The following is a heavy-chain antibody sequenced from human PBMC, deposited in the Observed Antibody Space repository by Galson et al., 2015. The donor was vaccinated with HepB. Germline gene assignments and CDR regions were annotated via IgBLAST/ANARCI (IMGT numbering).Heavy chain of an antibody. J-gene: IGHJ6*03. D-gene: IGHD3-3*01. V-gene: IGHV1-8*01. CDR1: GYTFTSYD. CDR3: ARGGTDFWSGYEPPYYYMDV. Sequence: SVKVSCKASGYTFTSYDINWVRQATGQGLEWMGWMNPNSGNTGYAQKFQGRVTMTRNTSISTAYMEPSSLRSEDTAVYYCARGGTDFWSGYEPPYYYMDVWGKGTTVTVSS. CDR2: MNPNSGNT.